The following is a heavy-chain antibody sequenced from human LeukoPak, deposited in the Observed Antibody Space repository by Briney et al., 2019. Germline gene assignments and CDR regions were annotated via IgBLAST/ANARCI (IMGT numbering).Heavy chain of an antibody. CDR3: ATYSSGWYTRRPFDY. D-gene: IGHD6-19*01. V-gene: IGHV1-2*02. CDR2: INPNSGGT. CDR1: GYTFTGYY. Sequence: GASVKVSCKASGYTFTGYYMHWVRQAPGQGLEWMGWINPNSGGTNYAQKFQGRVTMTRDTSISTAYMELSRLRSDDTAVYYCATYSSGWYTRRPFDYWGQGTLVTVSS. J-gene: IGHJ4*02.